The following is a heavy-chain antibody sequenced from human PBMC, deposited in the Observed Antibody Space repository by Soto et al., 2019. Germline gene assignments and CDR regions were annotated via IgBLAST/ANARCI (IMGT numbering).Heavy chain of an antibody. J-gene: IGHJ6*02. D-gene: IGHD5-18*01. V-gene: IGHV3-33*01. Sequence: GGSLRLSCAASGFTFSSYGMHWVRQAPGKGLEWVAVIWYDGSNKYYADSVKGRFTISRDNSKNTLYLQMNSLRAEDTAVYYCARDTAMVTDYYYYGMDVWGQGTTVTVSS. CDR3: ARDTAMVTDYYYYGMDV. CDR2: IWYDGSNK. CDR1: GFTFSSYG.